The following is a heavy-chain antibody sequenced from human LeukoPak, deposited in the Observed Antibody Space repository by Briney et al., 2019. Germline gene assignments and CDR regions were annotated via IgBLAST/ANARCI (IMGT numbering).Heavy chain of an antibody. V-gene: IGHV5-51*01. J-gene: IGHJ6*02. CDR3: ARYCSSTSCSFAGPYYYYGMDV. Sequence: GESLQISCKGSGYSFTSYWIDWVRQMPGKGLEWMGIIYPGDSDTRYSPSFQGQVTISADKSISTAYLQWSSLKASDTAMYYCARYCSSTSCSFAGPYYYYGMDVWGQGTTVTVSS. CDR1: GYSFTSYW. CDR2: IYPGDSDT. D-gene: IGHD2-2*01.